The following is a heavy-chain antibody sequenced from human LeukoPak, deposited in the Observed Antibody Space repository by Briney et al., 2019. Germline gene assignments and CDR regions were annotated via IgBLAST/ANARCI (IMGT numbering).Heavy chain of an antibody. Sequence: SETLSLTCTVSGGSISSSSYYWGWIRQPPGKGLEWIGYIYYSGSTYYNPSLKSRVTISVDTSKNQFSLKLSSVTAADTAVYYCARGTDYGGNWFDYWGQGTLVTVSS. CDR1: GGSISSSSYY. J-gene: IGHJ4*02. D-gene: IGHD4-23*01. CDR3: ARGTDYGGNWFDY. V-gene: IGHV4-31*03. CDR2: IYYSGST.